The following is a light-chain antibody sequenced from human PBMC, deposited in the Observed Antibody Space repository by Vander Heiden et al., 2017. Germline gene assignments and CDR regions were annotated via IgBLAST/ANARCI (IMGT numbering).Light chain of an antibody. CDR3: TSYAGSSSVV. V-gene: IGLV2-23*02. CDR1: TGDVGSYDL. CDR2: EVN. Sequence: QSALAQPASVSGSPGQSITIFCTGTTGDVGSYDLVSWYQQSPGKAPILMMYEVNKRPSRVSDRFFGSKSGNTASLTISGLQAEDEGDYYCTSYAGSSSVVFGTGTKVTVL. J-gene: IGLJ1*01.